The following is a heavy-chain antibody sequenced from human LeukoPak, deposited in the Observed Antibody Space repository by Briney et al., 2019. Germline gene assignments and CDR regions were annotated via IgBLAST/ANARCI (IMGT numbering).Heavy chain of an antibody. CDR1: GVTFSTYG. J-gene: IGHJ3*02. CDR3: VKERGPFDAFDI. CDR2: IWSDGNNK. V-gene: IGHV3-33*06. Sequence: PGGPLSLSRAATGVTFSTYGMHWARHAPDKGRVCVEVIWSDGNNKFYADSVKGRFTFYRDNSRNTLSLQMNSLRAEDTAGYYCVKERGPFDAFDIWGQGTMVTVSS.